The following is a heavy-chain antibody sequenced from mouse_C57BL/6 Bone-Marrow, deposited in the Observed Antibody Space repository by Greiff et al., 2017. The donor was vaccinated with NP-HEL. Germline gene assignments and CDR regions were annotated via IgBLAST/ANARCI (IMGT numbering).Heavy chain of an antibody. Sequence: EVQVVESGEGLVKPGGSLKLSCAASGFTFSSYAMSWVRQTPEKRLEWVAYISSGGDYIYYADTVKGRFTISRDNARNTLYLQMSSLKSEDTAMYYCTRDWTYYGSSPVYFDYWGQGTTLTVSS. CDR3: TRDWTYYGSSPVYFDY. CDR2: ISSGGDYI. D-gene: IGHD1-1*01. V-gene: IGHV5-9-1*02. CDR1: GFTFSSYA. J-gene: IGHJ2*01.